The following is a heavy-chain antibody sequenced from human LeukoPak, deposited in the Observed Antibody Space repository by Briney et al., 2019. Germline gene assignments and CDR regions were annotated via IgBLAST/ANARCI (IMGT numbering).Heavy chain of an antibody. J-gene: IGHJ4*02. CDR3: ARDTVGAIDY. CDR1: GGSISSSSYY. CDR2: NYYSGST. V-gene: IGHV4-39*07. Sequence: KPSETLSLTCTVSGGSISSSSYYWGWIRQPPGKGLEWIGSNYYSGSTYYNPSLKSRVTISVDTSKNQFSLKLSSVTAADTAVYYCARDTVGAIDYWGQGTLVTVSS. D-gene: IGHD1-26*01.